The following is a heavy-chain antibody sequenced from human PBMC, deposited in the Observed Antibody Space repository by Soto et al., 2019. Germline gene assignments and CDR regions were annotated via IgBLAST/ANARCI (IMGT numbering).Heavy chain of an antibody. CDR2: ISAYNGNT. Sequence: VASVKVSCKASGYTFTSYGISWVRQAPGQGLEWMGWISAYNGNTNYAQKLQGRVTMTTDTSTSTAYMELRSLRSDDTAVYYCARDYYDSSGLGRDAFDIWGQGTMVTVSS. D-gene: IGHD3-22*01. J-gene: IGHJ3*02. CDR1: GYTFTSYG. CDR3: ARDYYDSSGLGRDAFDI. V-gene: IGHV1-18*04.